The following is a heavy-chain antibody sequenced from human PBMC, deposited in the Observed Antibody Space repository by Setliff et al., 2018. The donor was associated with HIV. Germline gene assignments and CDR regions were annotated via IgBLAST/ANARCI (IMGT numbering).Heavy chain of an antibody. Sequence: SVKVSCKASGGTFSLYAINWVRQAPGQGLEWMGGIIPIFNTANYAQKFQGRVTITADGSTSTAYMELSSLRFEDTATYSCARDQATGYEKVWFSWIDPWGQGTLVTVSS. D-gene: IGHD5-12*01. CDR1: GGTFSLYA. J-gene: IGHJ5*02. V-gene: IGHV1-69*13. CDR2: IIPIFNTA. CDR3: ARDQATGYEKVWFSWIDP.